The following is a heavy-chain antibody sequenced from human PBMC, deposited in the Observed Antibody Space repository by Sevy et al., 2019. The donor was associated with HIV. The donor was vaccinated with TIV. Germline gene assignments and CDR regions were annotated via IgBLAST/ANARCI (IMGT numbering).Heavy chain of an antibody. J-gene: IGHJ4*02. CDR1: GFTFGDYA. CDR2: LKHKAYGGTL. CDR3: TRWKGAQSRFDY. V-gene: IGHV3-49*04. Sequence: GGSLRLSCTGSGFTFGDYAMSWVRQAPGKGLEWVAFLKHKAYGGTLDYAASVKGRFSISRDDSNSIAHLQMNDLKTEGTAIYYCTRWKGAQSRFDYWGQGALVTVSS. D-gene: IGHD1-1*01.